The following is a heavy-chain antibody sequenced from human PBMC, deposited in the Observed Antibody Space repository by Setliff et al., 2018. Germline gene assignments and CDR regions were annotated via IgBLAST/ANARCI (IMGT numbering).Heavy chain of an antibody. CDR3: TKVGKSGTWDQYFQY. CDR2: ISGRGDNT. CDR1: GFTFSTYA. J-gene: IGHJ1*01. V-gene: IGHV3-23*01. Sequence: GGSLRLSCAASGFTFSTYAMSWVRQAPGKGLEWLSGISGRGDNTYYVDSVKGRFTITRDNSKETLYLQMNSLRAEDTAVYYCTKVGKSGTWDQYFQYWGQGTLVTVSS. D-gene: IGHD3-10*01.